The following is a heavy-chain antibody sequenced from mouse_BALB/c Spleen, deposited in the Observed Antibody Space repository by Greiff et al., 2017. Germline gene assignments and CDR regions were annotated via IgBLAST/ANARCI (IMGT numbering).Heavy chain of an antibody. J-gene: IGHJ2*01. CDR3: VRHDYGILSYSFDS. CDR1: GFTFSSYY. CDR2: INSNGGST. Sequence: EVMLVESGGGLVKLGGSLKLSCAASGFTFSSYYMSWVRQTPEKRLELVTAINSNGGSTYYPDTVKGRFTISRDNAKNTLYLQMSSLKSEDTALYYCVRHDYGILSYSFDSCGEDATLSLSP. D-gene: IGHD1-1*01. V-gene: IGHV5-6-2*01.